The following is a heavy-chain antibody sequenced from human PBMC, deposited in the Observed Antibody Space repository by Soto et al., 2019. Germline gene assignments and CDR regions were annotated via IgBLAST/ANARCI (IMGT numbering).Heavy chain of an antibody. V-gene: IGHV4-30-4*01. CDR2: IYYSGGT. CDR3: GRDKASKFYDSRNYDPHFDP. J-gene: IGHJ5*02. CDR1: GDSVSNGDYS. Sequence: PSETLSLTCSVSGDSVSNGDYSWSWIRQPPGKGLEWIGYIYYSGGTFKNPSLQSRLTMSVDTSKNQFSLKLSSVTAADTAVYYCGRDKASKFYDSRNYDPHFDPWGQGTLVTVSS. D-gene: IGHD3-22*01.